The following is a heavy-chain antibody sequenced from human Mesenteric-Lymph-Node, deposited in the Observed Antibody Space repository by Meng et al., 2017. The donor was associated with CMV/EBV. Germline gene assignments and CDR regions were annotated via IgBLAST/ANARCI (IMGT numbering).Heavy chain of an antibody. J-gene: IGHJ4*02. CDR1: GDSVSSNSAA. CDR2: TYYRSKWYN. Sequence: QISALTRAIPGDSVSSNSAAWNWTRPTPSRGLEWLGRTYYRSKWYNDYAVSVKSRITINPDTSKNQFSLQLNSVTPEDTAVYYCARGAEEYSGSYFGYWGQGTLVTVSS. D-gene: IGHD1-26*01. CDR3: ARGAEEYSGSYFGY. V-gene: IGHV6-1*01.